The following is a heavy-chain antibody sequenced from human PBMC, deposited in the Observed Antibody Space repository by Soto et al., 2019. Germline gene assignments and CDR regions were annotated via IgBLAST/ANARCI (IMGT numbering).Heavy chain of an antibody. V-gene: IGHV4-31*03. J-gene: IGHJ4*02. Sequence: QVQLQESGPGLVKPSQTLSLTCTVSGGSISSGGYYWSWIRQHPGKGLQWIGYIYYSGSTYYNPSLKSRVTISLDMPKNQFSLKLSSVTAADTAVNYCPRSSQSRVTSFDYWGQGTLATVSS. D-gene: IGHD2-21*02. CDR3: PRSSQSRVTSFDY. CDR1: GGSISSGGYY. CDR2: IYYSGST.